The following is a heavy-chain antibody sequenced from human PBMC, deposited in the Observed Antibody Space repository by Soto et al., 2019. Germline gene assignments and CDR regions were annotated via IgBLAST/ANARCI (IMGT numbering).Heavy chain of an antibody. CDR2: ISYDGSNK. CDR1: GFTFSSYG. V-gene: IGHV3-30*18. J-gene: IGHJ4*02. D-gene: IGHD1-1*01. CDR3: AKDTTEDYFDY. Sequence: GGSLRLSCAASGFTFSSYGMHWVRQAPGKGLEWVAVISYDGSNKYYADSVKGRFTISRDNSKNTLYLQMNSLRAEDTAVYYCAKDTTEDYFDYWGQGTLVTVSS.